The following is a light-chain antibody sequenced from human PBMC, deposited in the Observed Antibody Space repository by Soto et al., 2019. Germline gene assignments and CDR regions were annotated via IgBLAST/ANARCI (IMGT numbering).Light chain of an antibody. Sequence: QSALTQPRSVSGSPRQSVTISCTGTSSDVGGYYYVSWYQQHPGKAPKLMICDVSKRPSGVPDRFSGSKSGNTASLTISGLQPEDEAAYYCCSYAGNYTWVFGGGTKLTVL. CDR3: CSYAGNYTWV. V-gene: IGLV2-11*01. J-gene: IGLJ3*02. CDR2: DVS. CDR1: SSDVGGYYY.